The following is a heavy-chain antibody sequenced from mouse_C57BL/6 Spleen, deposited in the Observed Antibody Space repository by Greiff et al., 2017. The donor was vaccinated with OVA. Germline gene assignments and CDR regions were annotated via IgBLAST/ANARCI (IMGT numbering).Heavy chain of an antibody. CDR3: ARSEDYDGGHYAMDY. D-gene: IGHD2-4*01. Sequence: QVQLQQPGAELVRPGTSVKLSCKASGYTFTSYWMHWVKQRPGQGLEWIGVIDPSDSYTNYNQKFKGKATLTVDTSSSTAYMQLSSLTSEDSAVYYCARSEDYDGGHYAMDYWGQGTSVTVSS. CDR1: GYTFTSYW. J-gene: IGHJ4*01. CDR2: IDPSDSYT. V-gene: IGHV1-59*01.